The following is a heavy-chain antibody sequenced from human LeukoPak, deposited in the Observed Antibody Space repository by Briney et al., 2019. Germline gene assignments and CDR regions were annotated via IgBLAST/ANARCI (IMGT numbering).Heavy chain of an antibody. D-gene: IGHD4-17*01. CDR3: ARGRGPDYGDYTVLGY. J-gene: IGHJ4*02. Sequence: PSETLSLTCTVSGGSISSYYWSWIRQPAGKGLEWIGEINHSGSTNYNPSLKSRVTISVDTSKNQFSLKLSSVTAADTAVYYCARGRGPDYGDYTVLGYWGQGTLVTVSS. V-gene: IGHV4-34*01. CDR2: INHSGST. CDR1: GGSISSYY.